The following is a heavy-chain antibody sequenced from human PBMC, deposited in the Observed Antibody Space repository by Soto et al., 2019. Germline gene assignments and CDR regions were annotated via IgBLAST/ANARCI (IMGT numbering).Heavy chain of an antibody. Sequence: SEILSLTCTVSGGSISSGGYYWSWIRQHPGKGLEWIGYIYYSGSTYYNPSLKSRVTISVDTSKNQFSLKLSSVTAADTAVYYCAGGSIAARVVDYWGQGPLVTVSS. CDR1: GGSISSGGYY. CDR3: AGGSIAARVVDY. V-gene: IGHV4-31*03. D-gene: IGHD6-6*01. CDR2: IYYSGST. J-gene: IGHJ4*02.